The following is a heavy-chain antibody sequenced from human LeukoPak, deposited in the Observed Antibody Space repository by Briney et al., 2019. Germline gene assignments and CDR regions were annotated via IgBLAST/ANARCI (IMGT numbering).Heavy chain of an antibody. CDR1: GFTFSDYY. V-gene: IGHV3-11*01. D-gene: IGHD2-2*01. J-gene: IGHJ6*02. CDR2: IRSSGSTI. CDR3: ARDGSKYCSSTSCYSGYYYYPLDV. Sequence: GGSLRLSCAASGFTFSDYYMSWIRQAPGKGLEWVSSIRSSGSTIYYADSVKGRFTISRDNAKNSLYLQMNSLRAEDTAVYYCARDGSKYCSSTSCYSGYYYYPLDVWGRGATVTVSS.